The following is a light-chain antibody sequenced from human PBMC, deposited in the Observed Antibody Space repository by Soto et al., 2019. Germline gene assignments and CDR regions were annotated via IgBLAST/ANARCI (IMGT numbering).Light chain of an antibody. Sequence: EIVLTQSPATLSLSPGERATLSCRASQSVSSYLAWYQQKPGQAPRLLIYDASNRATGIPARFSGSGSGTDFTLTNSSLEPEDFAVYYCQQRRGFGPGTKVDI. CDR3: QQRRG. J-gene: IGKJ3*01. V-gene: IGKV3-11*01. CDR1: QSVSSY. CDR2: DAS.